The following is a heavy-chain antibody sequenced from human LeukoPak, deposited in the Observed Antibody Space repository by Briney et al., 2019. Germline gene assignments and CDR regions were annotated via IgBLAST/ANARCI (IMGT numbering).Heavy chain of an antibody. CDR1: GFTFSSYG. CDR2: ISYDGSNK. Sequence: PGRSLRLSCAASGFTFSSYGTHWVRQAPGKGLEWVAVISYDGSNKYYADSVKGRFTISRDNSKNTLYLQMNSLRAEDTAVYYCAKVNTPYTGIVGAEPFDYWGQGTLVTVSS. CDR3: AKVNTPYTGIVGAEPFDY. J-gene: IGHJ4*02. D-gene: IGHD1-26*01. V-gene: IGHV3-30*18.